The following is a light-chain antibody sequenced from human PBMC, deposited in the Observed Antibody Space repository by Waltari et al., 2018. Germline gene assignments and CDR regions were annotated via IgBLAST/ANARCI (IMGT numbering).Light chain of an antibody. Sequence: DIQITQSPSTLSASVGDRVTITCRASQSISDWLAWYQQKPGKASELLIYKTSTLESGVPSRFSGSGSGTEFTLTITSLQPDDFASYFCQHYNSYSPWTFGQGTKVETK. V-gene: IGKV1-5*03. CDR3: QHYNSYSPWT. CDR2: KTS. CDR1: QSISDW. J-gene: IGKJ1*01.